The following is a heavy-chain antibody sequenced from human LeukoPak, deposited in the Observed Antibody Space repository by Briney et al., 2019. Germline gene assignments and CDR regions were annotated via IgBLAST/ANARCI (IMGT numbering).Heavy chain of an antibody. D-gene: IGHD1-26*01. V-gene: IGHV4-34*01. J-gene: IGHJ5*02. CDR1: GGSFSGYY. Sequence: SETLSLTCAVYGGSFSGYYWSWIRQPPGKGLEWIGEINHSGSTNYNPSLKGRVTISVDTSKNQFSLKLSSVTAADTAVYYCARGSPLIVGATGWFDPWGQGTLVTVSS. CDR2: INHSGST. CDR3: ARGSPLIVGATGWFDP.